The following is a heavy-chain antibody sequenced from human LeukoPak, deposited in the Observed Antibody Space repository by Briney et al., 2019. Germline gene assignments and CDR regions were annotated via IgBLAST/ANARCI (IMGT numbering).Heavy chain of an antibody. CDR2: ISAYNGNT. CDR1: GYTFTSYG. V-gene: IGHV1-18*01. Sequence: ASVTVSCTASGYTFTSYGVSWVRQAPGQGLGWMGWISAYNGNTNYAQKLQGRVTMTTDTSTSTAYMGLRSLRSDDTAVYYCARDYGSGFVGFDYWGQGTLVTVSS. D-gene: IGHD3-10*01. J-gene: IGHJ4*02. CDR3: ARDYGSGFVGFDY.